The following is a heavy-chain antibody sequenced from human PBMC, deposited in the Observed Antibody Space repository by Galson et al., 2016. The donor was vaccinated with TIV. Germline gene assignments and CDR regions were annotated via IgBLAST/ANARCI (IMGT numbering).Heavy chain of an antibody. V-gene: IGHV4-61*01. Sequence: SETLSLTCTVSGDSVSSDTYYWTWIRQPPGKGLEWIGYVFHSGATNYNPSLKSRLTISVDTSKNQFSLKLTSVTAADTALYFCARETYHFDRSGYFFDYWAQGRLVTASS. CDR1: GDSVSSDTYY. D-gene: IGHD3-22*01. J-gene: IGHJ4*02. CDR2: VFHSGAT. CDR3: ARETYHFDRSGYFFDY.